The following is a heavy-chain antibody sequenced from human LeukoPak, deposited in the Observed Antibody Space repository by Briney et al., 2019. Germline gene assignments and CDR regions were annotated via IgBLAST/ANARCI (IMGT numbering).Heavy chain of an antibody. D-gene: IGHD3-22*01. J-gene: IGHJ4*02. CDR1: GYTFSRHG. CDR2: VSGYNGNT. V-gene: IGHV1-18*01. CDR3: AKDIHPGLDSGASCCFDY. Sequence: AAVKVSCKTSGYTFSRHGITWVRQAPAQGLEWMGWVSGYNGNTNYAQNVQGRVTMTTDTATNTAYMELRSLRSDDPAVYYCAKDIHPGLDSGASCCFDYWGQGTPVTVSS.